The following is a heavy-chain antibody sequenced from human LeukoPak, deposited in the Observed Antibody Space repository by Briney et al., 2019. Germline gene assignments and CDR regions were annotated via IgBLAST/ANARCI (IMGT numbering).Heavy chain of an antibody. J-gene: IGHJ4*02. Sequence: PSETLSLTCTVSGGSISSGGYYWSWIRQPPEKGLEWIGEINHSGSTNYNPSLKSRVTISVDTSKNQFSLKLSSVTAADTAVYYCARLRQFWSGYYTGHPFDYWGQGTLVTVSS. CDR3: ARLRQFWSGYYTGHPFDY. V-gene: IGHV4-39*07. CDR2: INHSGST. D-gene: IGHD3-3*02. CDR1: GGSISSGGYY.